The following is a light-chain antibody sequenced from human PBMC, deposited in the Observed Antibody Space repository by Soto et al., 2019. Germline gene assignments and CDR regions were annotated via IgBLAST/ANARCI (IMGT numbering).Light chain of an antibody. CDR1: QSVSNNY. Sequence: EIVLTQSPGTLSLSPGERATLSCRASQSVSNNYVAWYQQKPGQPPRLLIHDASNRATGIPDRFSGSGSGTDFTLTISRLEPEDFAVYYCHQCAHSPLTFGQGTKVDIK. CDR3: HQCAHSPLT. J-gene: IGKJ1*01. V-gene: IGKV3-20*01. CDR2: DAS.